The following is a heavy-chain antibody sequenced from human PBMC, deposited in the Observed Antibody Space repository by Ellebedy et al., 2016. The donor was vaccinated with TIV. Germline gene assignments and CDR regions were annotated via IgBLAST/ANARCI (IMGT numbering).Heavy chain of an antibody. CDR1: GSSISSYY. CDR2: IYYSENT. D-gene: IGHD3-10*01. CDR3: ARGVYYGSGSYYHAQSNWFDS. J-gene: IGHJ5*01. Sequence: MPSETLSLTCTVAGSSISSYYWSWIRQPPGKGLEWIGYIYYSENTNYNPSLRRRVAISLDTSKNHFSLQLTSVTAADTAVYYCARGVYYGSGSYYHAQSNWFDSWGQGTLVTVSS. V-gene: IGHV4-59*01.